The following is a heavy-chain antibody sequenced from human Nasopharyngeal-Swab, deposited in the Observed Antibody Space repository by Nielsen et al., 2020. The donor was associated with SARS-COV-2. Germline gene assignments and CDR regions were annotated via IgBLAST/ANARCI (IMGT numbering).Heavy chain of an antibody. CDR1: GFTVSSNY. D-gene: IGHD5-18*01. CDR3: ARMGGYSYGWRAYYYYGMDV. CDR2: IYNGGST. V-gene: IGHV3-53*01. Sequence: GESLKISCAASGFTVSSNYMSWVRQAPGKGLEWVSVIYNGGSTYYADSVKGRFTISRDNSKNTLYLQMNSLRAEDTAVYYCARMGGYSYGWRAYYYYGMDVWGQGTTVTVSS. J-gene: IGHJ6*02.